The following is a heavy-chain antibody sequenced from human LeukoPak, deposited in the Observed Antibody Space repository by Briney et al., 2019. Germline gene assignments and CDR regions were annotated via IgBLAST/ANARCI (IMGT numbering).Heavy chain of an antibody. Sequence: PSETLSLTCAVSGGSISSYYWSWIRQPPGKGLEWIGYIYYSGSTNYNPSLRSRVTISVDTSKNQSSLKLSSVTAADTAVYYCAREWRTEGSFDYWGQGTLVTVSS. D-gene: IGHD1-14*01. V-gene: IGHV4-59*01. CDR1: GGSISSYY. CDR3: AREWRTEGSFDY. CDR2: IYYSGST. J-gene: IGHJ4*02.